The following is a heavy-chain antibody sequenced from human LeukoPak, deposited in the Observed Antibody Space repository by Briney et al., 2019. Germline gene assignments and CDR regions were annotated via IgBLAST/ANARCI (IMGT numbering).Heavy chain of an antibody. CDR1: GGSLSGYY. CDR3: ARGPTYYYDSSGYSPYDFDY. CDR2: INHSGST. Sequence: SETLSLTCAVYGGSLSGYYWSWIRQPPGKGLEWIGEINHSGSTNYNPSLKSRVTISVDTSKNQFSLKLSSVTAADTAVYYCARGPTYYYDSSGYSPYDFDYWGQGTLVTVSS. V-gene: IGHV4-34*01. D-gene: IGHD3-22*01. J-gene: IGHJ4*02.